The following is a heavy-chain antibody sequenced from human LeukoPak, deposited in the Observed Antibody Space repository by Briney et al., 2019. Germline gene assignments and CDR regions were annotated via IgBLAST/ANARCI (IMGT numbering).Heavy chain of an antibody. D-gene: IGHD2-15*01. CDR2: ISAYNGNT. J-gene: IGHJ6*02. Sequence: ASVKVSCKASGGTFSSYGISWVRQAPGQGLEWMGWISAYNGNTNYAQKLQGRVTMTTDTSTSTAYMELRSLRSDDTAVYYCARFVGYCSGGSCYSVALYYYYGMDVWGQGTTVTVSS. CDR3: ARFVGYCSGGSCYSVALYYYYGMDV. CDR1: GGTFSSYG. V-gene: IGHV1-18*01.